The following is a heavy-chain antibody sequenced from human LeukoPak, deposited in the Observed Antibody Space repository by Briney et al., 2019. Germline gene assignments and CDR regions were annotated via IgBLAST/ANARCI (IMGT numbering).Heavy chain of an antibody. V-gene: IGHV3-21*01. Sequence: GGSLRLSCAASGFTFSSYSMNWVRQAPGKGLEWVSSISSSSSYIYYADSVKGRFTISRDNAKISLYLQMNSLRAEDTAVYYCARSGRIAARFYYYYYYYMDVWGKGTTVTVSS. CDR1: GFTFSSYS. J-gene: IGHJ6*03. CDR2: ISSSSSYI. CDR3: ARSGRIAARFYYYYYYYMDV. D-gene: IGHD6-6*01.